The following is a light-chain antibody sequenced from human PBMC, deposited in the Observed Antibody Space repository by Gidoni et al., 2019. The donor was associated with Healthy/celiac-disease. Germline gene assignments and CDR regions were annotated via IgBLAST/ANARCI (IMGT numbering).Light chain of an antibody. CDR3: QQSYSTLCS. J-gene: IGKJ2*04. Sequence: DIQMTQSPSSLSASVGDRVTITCRASQSISSYLNWYQQKPGKAPKLLIYAASSLQSGVPSRFSGSGSGTDFTPTISSLQPEDFATYYCQQSYSTLCSFGQGTKLEIK. V-gene: IGKV1-39*01. CDR2: AAS. CDR1: QSISSY.